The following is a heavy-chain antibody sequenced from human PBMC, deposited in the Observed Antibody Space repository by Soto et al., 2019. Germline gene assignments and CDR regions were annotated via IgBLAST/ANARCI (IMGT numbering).Heavy chain of an antibody. V-gene: IGHV3-7*03. CDR2: IKQDGSEK. D-gene: IGHD3-10*01. CDR3: ARVSEVTMVRGGSAYYYYGMDV. CDR1: GLTFSRHW. Sequence: ESGGGLVQPGGSLRLSCTASGLTFSRHWMSWVRQAPGKGLEWVANIKQDGSEKYYVDSVKGRFTISRDNAKNSLYLQMNSLRAEDTAVYYCARVSEVTMVRGGSAYYYYGMDVWGQGTTVTVSS. J-gene: IGHJ6*02.